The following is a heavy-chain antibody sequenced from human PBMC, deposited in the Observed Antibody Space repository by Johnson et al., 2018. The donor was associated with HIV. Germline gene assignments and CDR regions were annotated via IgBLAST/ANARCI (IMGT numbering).Heavy chain of an antibody. CDR2: ISYDGSNK. V-gene: IGHV3-30*04. CDR3: AKEGGRITMIVVEPDAFDS. CDR1: GFTFSSYA. D-gene: IGHD3-22*01. J-gene: IGHJ3*02. Sequence: QVQLVESGGGVVQPGRSLRLSCAASGFTFSSYAMHWVRQAPGKGLEWVAVISYDGSNKYYADSVKGRFTISRDNSKNTLYLQMNSLRAEDTAVYYCAKEGGRITMIVVEPDAFDSWGQGTMVTVSS.